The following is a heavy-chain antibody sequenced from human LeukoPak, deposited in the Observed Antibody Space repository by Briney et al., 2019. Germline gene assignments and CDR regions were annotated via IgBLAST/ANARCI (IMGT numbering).Heavy chain of an antibody. D-gene: IGHD5-18*01. CDR3: ARGDTAMVFDY. CDR2: IYYSGST. Sequence: NPSETLSLTCTVSGGSISSYYWSWIRQPPGKGLEWIGYIYYSGSTNYNPSLKSRVTISVDTSKNQFSLKLSSVTAADTAVYYCARGDTAMVFDYWGQGTLVTVSS. J-gene: IGHJ4*02. CDR1: GGSISSYY. V-gene: IGHV4-59*01.